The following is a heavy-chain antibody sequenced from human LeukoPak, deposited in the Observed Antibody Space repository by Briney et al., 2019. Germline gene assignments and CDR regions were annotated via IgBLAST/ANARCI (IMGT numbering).Heavy chain of an antibody. CDR1: GFTLSSCG. D-gene: IGHD3-10*01. CDR2: ITYDGITT. J-gene: IGHJ4*02. V-gene: IGHV3-30*18. Sequence: GTSLRLSCAASGFTLSSCGMHWVRQAPGKGLEWVAVITYDGITTYFDDSVKGRFTISRDTSKSMLYLQMNSLRPEDTAVYYCVKEQSSGNYRTADFWGQGTLVTVST. CDR3: VKEQSSGNYRTADF.